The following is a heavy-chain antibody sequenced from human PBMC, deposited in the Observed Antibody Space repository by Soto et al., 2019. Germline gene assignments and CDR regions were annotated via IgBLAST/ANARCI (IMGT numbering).Heavy chain of an antibody. D-gene: IGHD3-10*01. CDR3: ARDQYYGSGSYHYYGMDV. J-gene: IGHJ6*02. V-gene: IGHV6-1*01. CDR1: GDSVSSNSAA. CDR2: TYYRSKWYN. Sequence: SQTLSLTCAISGDSVSSNSAAWNWIRQSPSRGLEWLGRTYYRSKWYNDYAVSVKSRITINPDTSKNQFSLQLNSVTPEDTAVYYCARDQYYGSGSYHYYGMDVWGQGTMVTVSS.